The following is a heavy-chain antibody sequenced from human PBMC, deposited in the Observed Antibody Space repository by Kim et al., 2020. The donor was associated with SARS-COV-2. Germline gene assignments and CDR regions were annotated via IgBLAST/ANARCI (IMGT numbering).Heavy chain of an antibody. CDR1: GGTFTTFA. V-gene: IGHV1-69*13. J-gene: IGHJ6*02. D-gene: IGHD1-1*01. CDR2: VIPMLTAP. CDR3: ASEQIGASEQSGTSHHHWYGMDV. Sequence: SVKVSCKASGGTFTTFAISWLRQAPGQRLEWMGGVIPMLTAPSYAQKFQGRVTISADASASTAYMEVSSLRSDDTAVYYCASEQIGASEQSGTSHHHWYGMDVWGHGTAVTVSS.